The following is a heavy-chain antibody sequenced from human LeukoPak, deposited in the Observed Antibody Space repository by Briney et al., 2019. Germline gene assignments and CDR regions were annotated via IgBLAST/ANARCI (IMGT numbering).Heavy chain of an antibody. CDR2: ISWNSGSI. CDR3: AKGVYRDYGPFDY. J-gene: IGHJ4*02. CDR1: GFTFDDYA. Sequence: GGSLRLSCAASGFTFDDYAMHWVRQAPGKGLEWVSGISWNSGSIGYADSVKGRFTISRDNAKNSLYLQMNSLRAEDTALYYCAKGVYRDYGPFDYWGQGTLVTVSS. D-gene: IGHD4-17*01. V-gene: IGHV3-9*01.